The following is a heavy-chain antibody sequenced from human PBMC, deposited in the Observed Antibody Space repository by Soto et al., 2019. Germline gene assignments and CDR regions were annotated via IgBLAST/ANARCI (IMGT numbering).Heavy chain of an antibody. Sequence: QVQLQESGPGLVKPSQTLSLTCTVSGGSITSGGYCWTWIRQHPVKGLEWMGHIYYSGSTSYNPSLKSRVTISIDTSKNQFSLTLTSVTAADTAVYYCARDGDYFGSGSPPLLSKWGQGTLVTVSS. V-gene: IGHV4-31*03. CDR2: IYYSGST. CDR3: ARDGDYFGSGSPPLLSK. CDR1: GGSITSGGYC. J-gene: IGHJ4*02. D-gene: IGHD3-10*01.